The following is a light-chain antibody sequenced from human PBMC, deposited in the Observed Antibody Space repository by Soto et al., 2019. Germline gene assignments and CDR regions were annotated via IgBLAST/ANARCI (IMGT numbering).Light chain of an antibody. J-gene: IGKJ4*01. CDR2: DAS. CDR1: QSVSSY. CDR3: QQRSNWVLT. V-gene: IGKV3-11*01. Sequence: EIVLTQSPATLSLSPGERATLSCRASQSVSSYLAWYQQKPDQAPRLLIYDASNRATGIPARFSGSGSGTDFTLTISSLEPEDFAVYYCQQRSNWVLTFGGGTKVEIK.